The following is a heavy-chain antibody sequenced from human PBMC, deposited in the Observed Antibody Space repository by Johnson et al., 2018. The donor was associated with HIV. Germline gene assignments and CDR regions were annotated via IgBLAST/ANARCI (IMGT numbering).Heavy chain of an antibody. CDR1: GFTFDDYG. V-gene: IGHV3-20*04. CDR2: INWNGGST. Sequence: VQLVESGGGVVRPGGSLRLSCAASGFTFDDYGMSWVRQAPGKGLEWVSGINWNGGSTGYADSVRGRFTISRDNSKGTLYLQMDGLRPEDTAVYYCARDRKSGSYGVDAFDIWGQGTMVTVSS. D-gene: IGHD1-26*01. J-gene: IGHJ3*02. CDR3: ARDRKSGSYGVDAFDI.